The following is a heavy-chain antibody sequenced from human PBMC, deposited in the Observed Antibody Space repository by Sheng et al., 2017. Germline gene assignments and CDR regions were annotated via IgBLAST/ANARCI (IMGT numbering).Heavy chain of an antibody. J-gene: IGHJ4*02. D-gene: IGHD2-2*01. CDR2: IYYSGIT. Sequence: QVQLQESGPGLVKPSETLSLTCTVSGGSMSRYYWNWIRQTPGKGLEWIGYIYYSGITNYNSSLKSRVTMSVDTSKNQFSLKLSSVTAADTAVYYCARAGPYMPFDNWGQGTLVTVSS. V-gene: IGHV4-59*01. CDR3: ARAGPYMPFDN. CDR1: GGSMSRYY.